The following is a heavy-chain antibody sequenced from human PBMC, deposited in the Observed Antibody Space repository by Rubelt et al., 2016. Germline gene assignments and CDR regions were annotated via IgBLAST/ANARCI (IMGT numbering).Heavy chain of an antibody. D-gene: IGHD5-18*01. V-gene: IGHV3-13*01. J-gene: IGHJ4*02. Sequence: EVQLVESGGGLVQPGGSLRLSCAASGFTVSSNYMSWVRQAPGKGLEWVSAIGTAGDTYYPGSGKGRFTIGRENAKHSLYRQMNSLRAEDTAVYYCARRQLWSFLFDYWGQGTLVTVSS. CDR3: ARRQLWSFLFDY. CDR2: IGTAGDT. CDR1: GFTVSSNY.